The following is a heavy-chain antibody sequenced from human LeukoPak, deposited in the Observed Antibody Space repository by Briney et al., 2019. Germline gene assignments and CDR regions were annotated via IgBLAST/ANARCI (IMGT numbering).Heavy chain of an antibody. CDR1: GFTVSSNY. J-gene: IGHJ5*02. Sequence: GGSLRLSCAASGFTVSSNYMSWVRQAPGKGLEWVSVIYSGGSIYYADSVKGRFTISRDNSKNTLYLQMNSLRAEDTAVYYCARGPPTILGGFDPWGQGTLVTVSS. D-gene: IGHD2-2*01. V-gene: IGHV3-53*01. CDR2: IYSGGSI. CDR3: ARGPPTILGGFDP.